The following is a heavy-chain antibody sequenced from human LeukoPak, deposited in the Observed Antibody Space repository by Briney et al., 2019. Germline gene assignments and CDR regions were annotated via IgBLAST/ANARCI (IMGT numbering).Heavy chain of an antibody. Sequence: GGSLRPSWAASGFTLSSYGMHWVRQAPGKGLEWVALISYDGSNKDYADSVKGRFTISRDNSKNTLYLQMNSLRPGDTAVYYCAIDRSGSYFRVDYFDYWGQGTLVTVSS. J-gene: IGHJ4*02. CDR1: GFTLSSYG. CDR2: ISYDGSNK. CDR3: AIDRSGSYFRVDYFDY. D-gene: IGHD1-26*01. V-gene: IGHV3-30*19.